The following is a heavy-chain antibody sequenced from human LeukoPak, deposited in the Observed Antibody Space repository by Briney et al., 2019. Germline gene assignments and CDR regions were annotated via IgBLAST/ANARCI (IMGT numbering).Heavy chain of an antibody. V-gene: IGHV1-46*01. D-gene: IGHD3-16*01. CDR2: INPSGGGT. Sequence: ASVKVSCKASGYTFTRYYMHWVRQAPGQGLEWMGIINPSGGGTRYGQKFQGRVTMTRDTSMSRVYMEVTSLRSEDTAVYYCACGAGGFDYWGQGTLVTVSS. CDR3: ACGAGGFDY. J-gene: IGHJ4*02. CDR1: GYTFTRYY.